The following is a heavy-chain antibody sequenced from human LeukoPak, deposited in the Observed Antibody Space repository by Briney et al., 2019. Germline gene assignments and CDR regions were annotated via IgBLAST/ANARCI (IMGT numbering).Heavy chain of an antibody. CDR1: GFTFSNYW. J-gene: IGHJ4*02. CDR3: ARAKPKNMVRGLIMRRESRYYFDY. CDR2: IKQDRSEK. V-gene: IGHV3-7*03. Sequence: PGGSLRLSCAASGFTFSNYWMSWVRQAPGKGLEWVANIKQDRSEKYYVDSVKGRFTISRDNAKNSLYLQMNSLRAEDTAVYYCARAKPKNMVRGLIMRRESRYYFDYWGQGTLVTVSS. D-gene: IGHD3-10*01.